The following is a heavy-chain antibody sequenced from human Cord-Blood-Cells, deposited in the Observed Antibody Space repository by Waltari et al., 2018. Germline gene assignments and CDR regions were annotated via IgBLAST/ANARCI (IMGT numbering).Heavy chain of an antibody. CDR2: IYYSGST. CDR3: ARPAARLAFDI. J-gene: IGHJ3*02. CDR1: GGSISSSSYY. V-gene: IGHV4-39*01. Sequence: QLQLQESGPGLVKPSETLSLTCTVSGGSISSSSYYWGWIRQPPGKGLEWIGSIYYSGSTYYNPSLKSRVTISVDTSKNQFSLKLSSVTAADTAVYYCARPAARLAFDIWGQGTMVTVSS. D-gene: IGHD6-6*01.